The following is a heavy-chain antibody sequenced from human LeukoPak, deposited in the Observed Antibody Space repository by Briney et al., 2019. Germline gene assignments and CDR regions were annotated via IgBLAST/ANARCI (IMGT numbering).Heavy chain of an antibody. CDR1: GGSVSSGSFY. J-gene: IGHJ6*03. Sequence: ASETLSLTCTVSGGSVSSGSFYWSWIRQPAGKGLEWIGRIYTSGSTNYNPSLKSRVTISVDTSKNQFSLKLSSVTAADTAVYYCVRVIGAPNYYYYMDVWGKGTTVTVSS. V-gene: IGHV4-61*02. CDR2: IYTSGST. D-gene: IGHD3-22*01. CDR3: VRVIGAPNYYYYMDV.